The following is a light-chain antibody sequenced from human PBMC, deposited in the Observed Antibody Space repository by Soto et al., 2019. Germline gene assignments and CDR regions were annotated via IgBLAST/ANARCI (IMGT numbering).Light chain of an antibody. CDR3: QQYGSSPPT. J-gene: IGKJ2*01. CDR2: GAS. CDR1: QSVSSDY. V-gene: IGKV3-20*01. Sequence: EIVLTQSPGTLSFSPGERATLSCRASQSVSSDYLAWYQQKPGQAPRLLIYGASSRATGIPDRFSGSGSGTDFTLTVSRLEPEDFAVFYCQQYGSSPPTFGQGTKWISN.